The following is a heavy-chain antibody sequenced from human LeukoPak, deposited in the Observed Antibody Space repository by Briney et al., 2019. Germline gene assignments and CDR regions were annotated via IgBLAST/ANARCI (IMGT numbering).Heavy chain of an antibody. D-gene: IGHD6-13*01. Sequence: GGSLRLSCAASGFIFSTYGMNWVRQAPGKGLEWVSSISTSSTYIYYADSVRGRFTISRDNAKNSLYLQMNSLRAEDTAIYYCARGPYISSWYEIDHWGQGTLVTVSS. CDR3: ARGPYISSWYEIDH. J-gene: IGHJ4*01. CDR2: ISTSSTYI. CDR1: GFIFSTYG. V-gene: IGHV3-21*01.